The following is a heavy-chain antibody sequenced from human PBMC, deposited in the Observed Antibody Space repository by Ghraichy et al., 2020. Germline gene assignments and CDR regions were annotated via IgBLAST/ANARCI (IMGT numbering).Heavy chain of an antibody. V-gene: IGHV1-69*10. D-gene: IGHD3-16*01. CDR1: GGTFSSYA. CDR3: ARGGESGKVSLGRGYYYGMDV. Sequence: SVKVSCKASGGTFSSYAISWVRQAPGQGLEWMGGIIPIFGIANYAQKFQGRVTITADKSTSTAYMELSSLRSEDTAVYYCARGGESGKVSLGRGYYYGMDVWGQGTTVTVSS. J-gene: IGHJ6*02. CDR2: IIPIFGIA.